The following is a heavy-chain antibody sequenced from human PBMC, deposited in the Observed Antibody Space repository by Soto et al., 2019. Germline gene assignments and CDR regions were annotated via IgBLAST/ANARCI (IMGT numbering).Heavy chain of an antibody. CDR3: ARDGDVNTGFGKDY. V-gene: IGHV3-33*01. CDR2: IWYDGGNK. Sequence: QVQLVESGGGVVQPGRSLRLSCAASGFTFSNSGMHWVRQAPGKGLEWVAFIWYDGGNKYYAESVKGRFTISRDNSKNTLYLQMNSLRAEDTAVYYCARDGDVNTGFGKDYWGQGTLVTVSS. J-gene: IGHJ4*02. CDR1: GFTFSNSG. D-gene: IGHD3-16*01.